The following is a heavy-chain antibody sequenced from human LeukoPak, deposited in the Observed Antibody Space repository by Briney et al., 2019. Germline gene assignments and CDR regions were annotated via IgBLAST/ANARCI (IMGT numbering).Heavy chain of an antibody. CDR1: GGSISSYY. J-gene: IGHJ4*02. CDR2: IYYSGST. CDR3: ARVIAEAARDAAVDY. D-gene: IGHD6-19*01. Sequence: SETLSLTCTVSGGSISSYYWSWIRQPPGKGLEWIGYIYYSGSTNYNPSLKSRVTISVDTSKNQFSLKLSSVTAADTAVYYCARVIAEAARDAAVDYWGQGTLVTVSS. V-gene: IGHV4-59*01.